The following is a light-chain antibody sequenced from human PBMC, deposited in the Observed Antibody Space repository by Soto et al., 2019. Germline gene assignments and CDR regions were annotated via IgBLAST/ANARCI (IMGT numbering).Light chain of an antibody. Sequence: QSVLTQPPSASGSPGQSVTISCTGTSSDVGDYNYVSWYQQHPGKAPKLIIYEVSKRPSGVPDRFSGSKSGNTASLTVSGLQAEDEADYYCSSYAGSNNWGVFGGGTKVTVL. CDR2: EVS. V-gene: IGLV2-8*01. CDR1: SSDVGDYNY. J-gene: IGLJ3*02. CDR3: SSYAGSNNWGV.